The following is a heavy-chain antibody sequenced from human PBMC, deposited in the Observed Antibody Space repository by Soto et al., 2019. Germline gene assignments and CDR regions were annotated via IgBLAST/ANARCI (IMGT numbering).Heavy chain of an antibody. CDR3: ASGYRSTEIVS. CDR1: GFTFDDYT. D-gene: IGHD5-12*01. Sequence: EVQLVEPGGDVVQPGGSLRLSCAVSGFTFDDYTMHWVRQAPGKGLEWVSLISWDGGTAYYAGSVKGRFPISRDNSKNPLLLQMTQLRTEDLALYLCASGYRSTEIVSWGQGTLVTVSP. J-gene: IGHJ4*02. V-gene: IGHV3-43*01. CDR2: ISWDGGTA.